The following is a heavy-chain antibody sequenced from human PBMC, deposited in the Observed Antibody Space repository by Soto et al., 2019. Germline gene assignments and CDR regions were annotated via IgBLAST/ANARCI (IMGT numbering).Heavy chain of an antibody. J-gene: IGHJ4*02. V-gene: IGHV4-59*01. CDR2: IYYSGST. Sequence: SETLSLTCTVSGGSISSYYWSWIRQPPGKGLEWIGYIYYSGSTNYNPSLKSRVTISVDTSKNQFSLKLSSVTAADTAVYYCACHVNIVAKFDYWGQGTLVTVSS. D-gene: IGHD5-12*01. CDR3: ACHVNIVAKFDY. CDR1: GGSISSYY.